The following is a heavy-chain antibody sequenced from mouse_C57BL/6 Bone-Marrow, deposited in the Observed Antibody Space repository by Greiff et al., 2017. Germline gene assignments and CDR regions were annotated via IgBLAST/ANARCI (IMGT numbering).Heavy chain of an antibody. Sequence: EVKLVESGGDLVKPGGSLKLSCAASGFTFSSYGMSWVRQTPDKRLEWVATISSGGSYTYYPDSVKGRFTISRDNAKNTLYLQMSSLKSEDTAMYYCARGTTVVAGEFAYWGQGTLVTVSA. CDR2: ISSGGSYT. V-gene: IGHV5-6*02. J-gene: IGHJ3*01. D-gene: IGHD1-1*01. CDR3: ARGTTVVAGEFAY. CDR1: GFTFSSYG.